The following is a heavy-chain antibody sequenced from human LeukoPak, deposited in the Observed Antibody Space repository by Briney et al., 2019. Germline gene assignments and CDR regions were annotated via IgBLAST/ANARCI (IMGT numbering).Heavy chain of an antibody. Sequence: GGSLRLSCAASGFTFSNYGMHWVRQAPGKGLEWVAFIWYDGSNKYYADSVKGRFTISRDNSKNTLYLQMNSLRAEDTAVYYCAKDPRWLPYYFDYWGQGTLVTVSS. D-gene: IGHD3-22*01. CDR2: IWYDGSNK. V-gene: IGHV3-30*02. CDR3: AKDPRWLPYYFDY. J-gene: IGHJ4*02. CDR1: GFTFSNYG.